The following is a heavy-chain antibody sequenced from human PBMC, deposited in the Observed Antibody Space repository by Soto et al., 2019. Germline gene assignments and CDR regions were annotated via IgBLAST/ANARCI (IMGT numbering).Heavy chain of an antibody. CDR1: GGSISSGGYY. V-gene: IGHV4-61*08. Sequence: SETLSLTCTVSGGSISSGGYYWSWIRQHPGKGLEWIGYIYYSGSTNYNPSLKSRVTISVDTSKNQFSLKLSSVTAADTAVYYCARESGYCSGGSCYGSWFDPWGQGTLVTVSS. J-gene: IGHJ5*02. CDR3: ARESGYCSGGSCYGSWFDP. CDR2: IYYSGST. D-gene: IGHD2-15*01.